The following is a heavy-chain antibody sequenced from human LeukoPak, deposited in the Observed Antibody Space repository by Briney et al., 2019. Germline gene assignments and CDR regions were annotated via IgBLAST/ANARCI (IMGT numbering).Heavy chain of an antibody. J-gene: IGHJ4*02. CDR1: EFSVGSNY. D-gene: IGHD4-17*01. Sequence: GSLRLSCAASEFSVGSNYMTWVRQAPGKGLEWVSLIYSGGSTYYADSVKGRFTISRDNSKNTLYLQMNSLRAEDTAVYYCATETVTTGDYWGQGTLVTVSS. CDR3: ATETVTTGDY. CDR2: IYSGGST. V-gene: IGHV3-66*01.